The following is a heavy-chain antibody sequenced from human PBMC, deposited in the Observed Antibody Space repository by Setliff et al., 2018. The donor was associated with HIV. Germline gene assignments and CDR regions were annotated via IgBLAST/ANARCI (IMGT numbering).Heavy chain of an antibody. J-gene: IGHJ4*02. CDR1: GFTFSTYS. Sequence: GESLKISCAASGFTFSTYSMNWVRLAPGRGLEWISSISVSGFNIYYADSVKGRFFVSRDDAKNSLFLQMNSLRTEDTAAYFCARVRARYSSSWSFDYWGQGTPVTVSS. V-gene: IGHV3-21*01. CDR2: ISVSGFNI. D-gene: IGHD6-13*01. CDR3: ARVRARYSSSWSFDY.